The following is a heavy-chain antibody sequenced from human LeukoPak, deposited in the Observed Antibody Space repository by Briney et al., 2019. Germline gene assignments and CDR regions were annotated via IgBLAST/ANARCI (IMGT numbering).Heavy chain of an antibody. CDR2: IWYDGSNK. CDR1: GFTFSSYG. V-gene: IGHV3-33*01. Sequence: PGGSLRLSCAASGFTFSSYGMHWVRQAPGKGLEWVAVIWYDGSNKYYADSVKGRFTISRDNSKNTLYLQMNSLRAEDTAVYYCARERDHYGSEPWGFDYWGQGTLVTVSS. J-gene: IGHJ4*02. CDR3: ARERDHYGSEPWGFDY. D-gene: IGHD3-10*01.